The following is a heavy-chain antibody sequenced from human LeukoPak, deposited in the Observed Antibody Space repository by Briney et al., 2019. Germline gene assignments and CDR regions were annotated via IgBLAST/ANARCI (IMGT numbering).Heavy chain of an antibody. Sequence: ASVKVSCKASGYTFTGYYMHWVRQAPGQGLEWMGWINPNSGGTNYAQKFQGRVTMTRDTSISTDSMELSRLRTDATAVYYCARDVGHITMIVVVSGPYDYWGQGTLVTVSS. J-gene: IGHJ4*02. CDR3: ARDVGHITMIVVVSGPYDY. D-gene: IGHD3-22*01. CDR1: GYTFTGYY. V-gene: IGHV1-2*02. CDR2: INPNSGGT.